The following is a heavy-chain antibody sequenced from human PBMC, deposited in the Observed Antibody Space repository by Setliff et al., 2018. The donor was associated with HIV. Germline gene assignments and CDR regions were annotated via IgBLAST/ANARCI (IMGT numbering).Heavy chain of an antibody. CDR2: LYSGGST. CDR1: GGSIGGYY. D-gene: IGHD3-22*01. Sequence: SETLSLTCTVSGGSIGGYYWRWIRQPPVTGLEWLGCLYSGGSTNYNPSLESRVTISVDTSKNQFSLKLSSVTAADTAVYYCARHSITLVVGVPERDDAFDIWGQGTMVTVSS. CDR3: ARHSITLVVGVPERDDAFDI. J-gene: IGHJ3*02. V-gene: IGHV4-59*08.